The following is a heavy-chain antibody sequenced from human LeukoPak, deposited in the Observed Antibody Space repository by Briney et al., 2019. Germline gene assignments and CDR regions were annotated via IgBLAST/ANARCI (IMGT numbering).Heavy chain of an antibody. Sequence: SETLSLTCAVYGGSFSGYYWSWIRHPPGKGLEWIGEINHSGSTNYNPSLKSRVTISVDTSKNQFSLKLSSVTAADTAVYYCARGARGYFDYWGQGTLVTVSS. CDR1: GGSFSGYY. CDR2: INHSGST. J-gene: IGHJ4*02. CDR3: ARGARGYFDY. V-gene: IGHV4-34*01.